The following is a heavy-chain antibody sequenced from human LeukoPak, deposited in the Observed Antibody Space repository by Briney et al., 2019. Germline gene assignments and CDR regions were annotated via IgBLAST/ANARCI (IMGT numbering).Heavy chain of an antibody. V-gene: IGHV4-59*08. Sequence: PSETLSLTCTVSGGSISSYYWSWIRQPPGKGLEWIGYIYYSGSTNYNPSLKSRVTISVETSKNQFSLKLSSVTAADTAVYYCARTTREYCSSTSCYYLDYWGQGTLVTVSS. CDR2: IYYSGST. CDR1: GGSISSYY. D-gene: IGHD2-2*01. CDR3: ARTTREYCSSTSCYYLDY. J-gene: IGHJ4*02.